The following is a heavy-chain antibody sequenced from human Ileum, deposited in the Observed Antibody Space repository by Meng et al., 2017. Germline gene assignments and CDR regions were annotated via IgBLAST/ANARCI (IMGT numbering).Heavy chain of an antibody. D-gene: IGHD3-10*01. CDR3: ARDRIGRVGFGESAPRSYNWFDP. J-gene: IGHJ5*02. V-gene: IGHV4-59*12. CDR2: INYSGTS. Sequence: WGSLRLSCSVSGGSMNNYYWSWIRQSPGKGLEWMGYINYSGTSNYNPSLKSRVNISIDMSKNQFSLKVSSVTAADTAVDYCARDRIGRVGFGESAPRSYNWFDPWGQGTLVTVSS. CDR1: GGSMNNYY.